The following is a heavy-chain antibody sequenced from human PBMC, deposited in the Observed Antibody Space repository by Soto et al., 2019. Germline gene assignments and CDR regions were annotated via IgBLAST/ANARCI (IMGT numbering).Heavy chain of an antibody. Sequence: GASVKVSCKASGGTFSSYAISWVRQAPGQGLEWMEGIIPIFGTANYAQKFQGRVTITADESTSTAYMELSSLRSEDTAVYYCARAQRIHYGSGHNFDYWGQGTLVTVSS. J-gene: IGHJ4*02. CDR1: GGTFSSYA. D-gene: IGHD3-10*01. CDR3: ARAQRIHYGSGHNFDY. V-gene: IGHV1-69*13. CDR2: IIPIFGTA.